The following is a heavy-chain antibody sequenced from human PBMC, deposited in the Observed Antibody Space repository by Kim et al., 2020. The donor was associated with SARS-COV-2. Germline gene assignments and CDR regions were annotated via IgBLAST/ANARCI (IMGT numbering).Heavy chain of an antibody. Sequence: ASVKVSCKASGYTFNDYYIHWIRQAPGQGLEWMGWINPYSGGTNYAQKFQGRVTMTRDTSITKAYMELSDLRSDDTAVYYCARLRVLDYWGRGTLVTVSS. J-gene: IGHJ4*02. CDR1: GYTFNDYY. CDR3: ARLRVLDY. V-gene: IGHV1-2*02. CDR2: INPYSGGT.